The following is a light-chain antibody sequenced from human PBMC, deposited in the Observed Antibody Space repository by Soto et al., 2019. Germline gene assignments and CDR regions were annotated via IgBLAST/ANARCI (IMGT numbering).Light chain of an antibody. CDR3: QSHASSLRSEG. CDR1: SSNIGAGYD. J-gene: IGLJ1*01. CDR2: GNS. V-gene: IGLV1-40*01. Sequence: QSVLTQPPSVSGAPGQRVTISCTGSSSNIGAGYDEHWYQQLPGTAPKLLISGNSNRPSGVPDRFSGSKSGTSASLAITGLQAEDEADYDRQSHASSLRSEGFGPGTKLTVL.